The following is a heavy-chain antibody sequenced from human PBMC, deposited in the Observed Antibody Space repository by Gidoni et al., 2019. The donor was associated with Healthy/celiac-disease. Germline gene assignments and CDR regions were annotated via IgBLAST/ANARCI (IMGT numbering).Heavy chain of an antibody. CDR2: IKQDGSEK. J-gene: IGHJ6*03. CDR1: GFTFSSYW. V-gene: IGHV3-7*01. D-gene: IGHD3-3*01. CDR3: ARDGLRFLEWFPPHYMDV. Sequence: EVQLVESGGGLVQPGGSLRLSCAASGFTFSSYWMSWVRQAPGKGLEWVANIKQDGSEKYYVDSVKGRFTISRDNAKNSLYLQMNSLRAEDTAVYYCARDGLRFLEWFPPHYMDVWGKGTTVTVSS.